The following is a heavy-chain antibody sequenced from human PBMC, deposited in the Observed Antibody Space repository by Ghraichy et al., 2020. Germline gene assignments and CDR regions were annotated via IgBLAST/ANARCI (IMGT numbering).Heavy chain of an antibody. Sequence: ASVKVSCKASGYTFTSYDINWVRQATGQGLEWMGWMNPNSGNTGYAQKFQGRVTMTRNTSISTAYMELSSLRSEDTAVYYCAKNLRSLTDAFDIWGQGTMVTVSS. D-gene: IGHD4-17*01. CDR3: AKNLRSLTDAFDI. V-gene: IGHV1-8*01. CDR1: GYTFTSYD. CDR2: MNPNSGNT. J-gene: IGHJ3*02.